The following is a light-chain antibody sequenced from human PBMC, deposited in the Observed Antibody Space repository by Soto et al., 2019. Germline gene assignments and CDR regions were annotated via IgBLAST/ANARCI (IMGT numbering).Light chain of an antibody. CDR3: CSFAARNPLV. CDR2: EDS. CDR1: ISDIETYNL. V-gene: IGLV2-23*02. J-gene: IGLJ1*01. Sequence: QSVLTQPASGSGSPGQSITISCTGTISDIETYNLVSWYQQYPGKAPKLLIYEDSKRPSGVSDRFSGSKSVNTASLTIYGLQAEDLADYHCCSFAARNPLVFGPGNKLTVL.